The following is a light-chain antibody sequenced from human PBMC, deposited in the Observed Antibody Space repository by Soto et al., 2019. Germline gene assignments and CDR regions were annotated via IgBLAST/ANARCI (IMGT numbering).Light chain of an antibody. CDR3: QKYNSAPRT. CDR1: QSISSW. Sequence: DIQMTQSPSTLSASVGDRVTITCRASQSISSWLAWYQQKPGKAPKLLIYDASSLESGVPSRFSGSGSGTVFTLTISSLQPEDVATYYCQKYNSAPRTFGGGTKVDIK. V-gene: IGKV1-5*01. CDR2: DAS. J-gene: IGKJ4*01.